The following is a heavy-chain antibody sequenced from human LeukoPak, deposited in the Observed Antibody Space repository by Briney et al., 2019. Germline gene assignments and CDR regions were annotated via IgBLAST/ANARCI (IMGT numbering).Heavy chain of an antibody. V-gene: IGHV3-7*01. Sequence: PGGSLRLSCAASGFSFSSYWMNWVRQAPGKGLEWVANIKHDGGEKYYEDSVKGRFTISRDNAKNSLYLQMNSLRAEDTAVYYCAKVSLTYYYDSSGYYYESNYFDYWGQGTLVTVSS. D-gene: IGHD3-22*01. CDR2: IKHDGGEK. CDR1: GFSFSSYW. J-gene: IGHJ4*02. CDR3: AKVSLTYYYDSSGYYYESNYFDY.